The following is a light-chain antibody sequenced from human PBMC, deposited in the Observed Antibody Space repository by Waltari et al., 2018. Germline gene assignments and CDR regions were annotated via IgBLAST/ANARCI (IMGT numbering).Light chain of an antibody. J-gene: IGKJ2*01. CDR3: QQYNKWPYT. CDR1: QGVLSN. V-gene: IGKV3-15*01. CDR2: DGI. Sequence: EVVLTQSPATLPVSPGERATLSCTASQGVLSNLAWFQQKPGQAPRLLMYDGITRATGIPARFSGSGSGTEFTLTISSLQSEDFAVYYCQQYNKWPYTFGQGTKLETK.